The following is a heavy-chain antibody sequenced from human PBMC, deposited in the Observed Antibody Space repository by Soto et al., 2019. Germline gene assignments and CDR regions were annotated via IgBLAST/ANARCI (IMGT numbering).Heavy chain of an antibody. D-gene: IGHD2-15*01. CDR2: IKQDGSEK. V-gene: IGHV3-7*01. CDR1: GFTFSSYW. Sequence: GGSLRLSCAASGFTFSSYWMSWVRQAPGKGLEWVANIKQDGSEKYYVDSVKGRFTISRDNPKNSLYLQMNSLRAEDTAVYYCARDSAARAFDIWGQGTMVTVSS. J-gene: IGHJ3*02. CDR3: ARDSAARAFDI.